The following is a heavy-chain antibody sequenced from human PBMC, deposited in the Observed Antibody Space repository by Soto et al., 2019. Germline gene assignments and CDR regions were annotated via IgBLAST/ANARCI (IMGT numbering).Heavy chain of an antibody. CDR2: IYYSGSN. CDR1: GVSISSYY. CDR3: ARGAYDILTGHQGWFDX. D-gene: IGHD3-9*01. J-gene: IGHJ5*02. Sequence: SDTLSLTFTVSGVSISSYYWSWIRQPPGKGLEGIGDIYYSGSNNYNPSLKSLVTIPVDTTKNEFSLKLSPVTAADTAVYYCARGAYDILTGHQGWFDXWGQGTLVTVSX. V-gene: IGHV4-59*12.